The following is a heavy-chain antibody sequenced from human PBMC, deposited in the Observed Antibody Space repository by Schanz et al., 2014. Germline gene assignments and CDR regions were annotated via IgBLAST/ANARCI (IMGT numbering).Heavy chain of an antibody. V-gene: IGHV3-7*01. CDR2: IRPDGSDQ. CDR1: GFTFSSNW. D-gene: IGHD6-19*01. Sequence: VQLVESGGGVVQPGGSLRLSCAASGFTFSSNWMNWVRQAPGKGLEWVAIIRPDGSDQHYVDSVKGRFTLSRDNSKNTMDLQMNSLRPEDTAVYYCGRDYSGGALDYWGQGTLVTVSS. CDR3: GRDYSGGALDY. J-gene: IGHJ4*02.